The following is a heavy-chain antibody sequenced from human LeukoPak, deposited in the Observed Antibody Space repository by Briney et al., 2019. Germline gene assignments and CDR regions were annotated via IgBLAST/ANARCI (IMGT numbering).Heavy chain of an antibody. J-gene: IGHJ5*02. Sequence: QAGGSLRLSCAASGFTFSSYWMHWVRQAPGKGLVWVSRINTDGSSTSYADSVKGRFTISRDNAKNTLYLQMNSLRAEDTAVYYCARDPDSDFPLGYSGYLWGQGTLVTVSS. CDR2: INTDGSST. CDR3: ARDPDSDFPLGYSGYL. CDR1: GFTFSSYW. D-gene: IGHD5-12*01. V-gene: IGHV3-74*01.